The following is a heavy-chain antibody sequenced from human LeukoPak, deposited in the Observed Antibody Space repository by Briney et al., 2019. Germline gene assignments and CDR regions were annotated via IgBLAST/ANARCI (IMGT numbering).Heavy chain of an antibody. V-gene: IGHV1-46*01. Sequence: ASVKVSCKASGYTFTSYYMHSVRQAPGQGLEWMGIINPSGGSTSYAQKFQGRVTMTRDTSTSTVYMELSSLRSEDTAVYSCARDRSYYYDSSGPIGTDAFDIWGQGTMVTVSS. CDR2: INPSGGST. CDR3: ARDRSYYYDSSGPIGTDAFDI. D-gene: IGHD3-22*01. CDR1: GYTFTSYY. J-gene: IGHJ3*02.